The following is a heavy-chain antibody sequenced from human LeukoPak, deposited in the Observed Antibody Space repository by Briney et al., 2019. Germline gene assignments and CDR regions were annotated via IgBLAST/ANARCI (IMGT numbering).Heavy chain of an antibody. Sequence: SETLSLTCTVSGGSITSYYWSWIRQPPGKGLEWIGYIYDSGSTNYNPSLKSRVTISVDTSNHRFSPKLNSVTAADTAVYYCARGPWGASDIWGQGTMVTVSS. J-gene: IGHJ3*02. CDR2: IYDSGST. CDR1: GGSITSYY. D-gene: IGHD3-16*01. CDR3: ARGPWGASDI. V-gene: IGHV4-59*01.